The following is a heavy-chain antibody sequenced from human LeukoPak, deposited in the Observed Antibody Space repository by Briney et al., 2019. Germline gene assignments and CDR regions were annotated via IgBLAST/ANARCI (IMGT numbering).Heavy chain of an antibody. CDR1: GGSITSYY. V-gene: IGHV4-59*01. Sequence: SETLSLTCTVSGGSITSYYWSWIRQPPEKGLEWIGYMYYSGNSYYNPSLKSRVTISVDTSKNQFSLKLSSMTAADTAVYYCASYSNSWYYFDYWGQGTLVTVSS. J-gene: IGHJ4*02. CDR2: MYYSGNS. D-gene: IGHD6-13*01. CDR3: ASYSNSWYYFDY.